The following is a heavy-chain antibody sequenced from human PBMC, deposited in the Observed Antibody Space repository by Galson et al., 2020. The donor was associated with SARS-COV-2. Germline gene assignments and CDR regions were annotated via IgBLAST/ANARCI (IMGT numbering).Heavy chain of an antibody. V-gene: IGHV5-51*01. CDR2: TYHGDSDT. Sequence: GESLKISCKGSGNIFTDYWIGWVRQMPWKGLEWMGITYHGDSDTRYIPSFRGQVTISADKSISTAYLQWSSLKASDTAIYYCARRAGYYDSNGYYSDAFDIWGEGTMVTVSS. CDR3: ARRAGYYDSNGYYSDAFDI. J-gene: IGHJ3*02. D-gene: IGHD3-22*01. CDR1: GNIFTDYW.